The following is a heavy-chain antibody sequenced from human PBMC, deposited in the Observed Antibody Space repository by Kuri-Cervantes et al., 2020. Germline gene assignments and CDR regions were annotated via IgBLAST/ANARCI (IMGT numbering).Heavy chain of an antibody. D-gene: IGHD5-12*01. J-gene: IGHJ6*02. CDR1: GYTFTSYY. CDR2: INPNSGGT. Sequence: ASVNVSCKASGYTFTSYYMHWVRQAPGQGLEWMGWINPNSGGTNYAQKFQGRVTMTRDTSISTAYMELSSLRSEDTAVYYCANLYSGYESYYYYYGMDVWGQGTTVTVSS. V-gene: IGHV1-2*02. CDR3: ANLYSGYESYYYYYGMDV.